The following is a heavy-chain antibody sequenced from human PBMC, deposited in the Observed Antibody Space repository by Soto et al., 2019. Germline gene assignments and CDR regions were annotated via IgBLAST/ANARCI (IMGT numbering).Heavy chain of an antibody. J-gene: IGHJ4*02. V-gene: IGHV4-39*01. Sequence: XETLALTCTVSGGSISSSSYYWGWIRQPPGKGLEWIGSIYYSGSTYYNPSLKSRVTISVDTSKNQFSLKLSSVTAADTAVYYCARFGVAYCSSTSCSSFDYWGQGTLVTVSS. CDR3: ARFGVAYCSSTSCSSFDY. CDR1: GGSISSSSYY. CDR2: IYYSGST. D-gene: IGHD2-2*01.